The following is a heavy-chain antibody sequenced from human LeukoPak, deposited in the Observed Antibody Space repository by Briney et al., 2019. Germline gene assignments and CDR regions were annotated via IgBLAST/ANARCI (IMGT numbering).Heavy chain of an antibody. CDR3: AWYPYYYDSSGYYYDH. Sequence: GESLKISFKGSGYRFTSYWIGWVRPRPGKGVEWMGIIYPGDSDTRYSPSFQGQVTTSADKSISTAYLQWSSLKASDTAMYYCAWYPYYYDSSGYYYDHWGQGTLVTVSS. J-gene: IGHJ5*02. D-gene: IGHD3-22*01. CDR2: IYPGDSDT. CDR1: GYRFTSYW. V-gene: IGHV5-51*01.